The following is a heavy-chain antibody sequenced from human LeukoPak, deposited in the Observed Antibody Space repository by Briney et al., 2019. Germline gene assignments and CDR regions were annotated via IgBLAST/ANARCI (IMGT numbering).Heavy chain of an antibody. Sequence: ASVKVSCKASGYTFTGCYMHWVRQAPGQGLEWMGWINPNSGGTNYAQKFQGRVTMTRDTSISTAYMELSRLRSDDTAVYYYAREAVVAATFDYWGQGTLVTVSS. D-gene: IGHD2-15*01. CDR2: INPNSGGT. V-gene: IGHV1-2*02. CDR1: GYTFTGCY. J-gene: IGHJ4*02. CDR3: AREAVVAATFDY.